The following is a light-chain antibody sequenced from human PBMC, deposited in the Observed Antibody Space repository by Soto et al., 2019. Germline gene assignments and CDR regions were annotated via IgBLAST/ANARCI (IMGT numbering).Light chain of an antibody. V-gene: IGLV2-23*01. CDR1: SSDVGSSDL. CDR3: CSFASSTTFYV. CDR2: EGS. Sequence: QSVLTQPASVSGSPGQSITISCTGTSSDVGSSDLVSWYQQHPGKAPKLIIFEGSRRPSGVPGRFSGSKSGNTASLTISGLQAEDEADYYCCSFASSTTFYVFGTGTKVTVL. J-gene: IGLJ1*01.